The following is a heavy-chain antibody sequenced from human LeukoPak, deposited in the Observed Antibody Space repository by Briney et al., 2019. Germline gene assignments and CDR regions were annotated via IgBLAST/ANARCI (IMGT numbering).Heavy chain of an antibody. D-gene: IGHD3-10*01. Sequence: GGSLRLSCAASGFTFSSYSMNWVRQAPGKGLEWVSYISSSSSTIYYADSVKGRFTISRDNAKNSLYLQMNSLRAEDTAVYYCAREQSQWFGESMGAFDIWGQGTMVTVSS. CDR2: ISSSSSTI. CDR1: GFTFSSYS. CDR3: AREQSQWFGESMGAFDI. V-gene: IGHV3-48*01. J-gene: IGHJ3*02.